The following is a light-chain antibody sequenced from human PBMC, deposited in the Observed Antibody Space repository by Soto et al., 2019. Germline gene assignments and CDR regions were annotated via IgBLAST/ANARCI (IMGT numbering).Light chain of an antibody. J-gene: IGKJ1*01. Sequence: EIVMTQSPATLSVPPGEKATLSCRASQSVSNNLAWFQQKPGQVPRLLIYGASNRATGVSARFSGSGSGTEFTLTISSLQSEDFAVYYCQQYHYWWTFGQGTKVDIK. CDR2: GAS. CDR3: QQYHYWWT. CDR1: QSVSNN. V-gene: IGKV3-15*01.